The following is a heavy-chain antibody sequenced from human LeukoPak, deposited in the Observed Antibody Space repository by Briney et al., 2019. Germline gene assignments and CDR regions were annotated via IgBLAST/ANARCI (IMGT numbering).Heavy chain of an antibody. Sequence: GGSLRLSCAASGFTVSSNYMSWVRQAPGKGLEWVSVIYSGGSTYYADSVKGRFTISRHNSKNTLYLQMNSLRAEDTAVYYCARDVTYDSSGFAGGWGQGTLVTVSS. CDR2: IYSGGST. J-gene: IGHJ4*02. V-gene: IGHV3-53*04. CDR1: GFTVSSNY. D-gene: IGHD3-22*01. CDR3: ARDVTYDSSGFAGG.